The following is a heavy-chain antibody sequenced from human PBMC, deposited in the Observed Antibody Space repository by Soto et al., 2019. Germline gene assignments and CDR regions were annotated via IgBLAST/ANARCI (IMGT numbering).Heavy chain of an antibody. V-gene: IGHV1-3*04. D-gene: IGHD1-26*01. CDR1: GYTFTSYA. Sequence: QVQVVQSGAEVKKPGASVKVSCKSSGYTFTSYAMHWVRQAPRQRLEWMGWINTANGYTKSSQRFQGRVTFARDTSASTAYMELSSLRSEDTAMYYCVRAVGATSWYFDLWGRGTPVTVSS. CDR2: INTANGYT. J-gene: IGHJ2*01. CDR3: VRAVGATSWYFDL.